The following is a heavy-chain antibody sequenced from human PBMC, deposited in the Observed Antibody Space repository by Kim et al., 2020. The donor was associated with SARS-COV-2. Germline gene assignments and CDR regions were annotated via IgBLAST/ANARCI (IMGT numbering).Heavy chain of an antibody. CDR1: GYTFSDYW. J-gene: IGHJ3*01. D-gene: IGHD2-15*01. V-gene: IGHV5-51*01. CDR3: ARAFGPQWSDAFGV. Sequence: GESLKISCRASGYTFSDYWIGWVRQKPGKGLEWMGIIAPNTYETRYGPSFEGHVTISADRSINTAYLRWSSVGAADSGMYYCARAFGPQWSDAFGVWGRGTIVTVSS. CDR2: IAPNTYET.